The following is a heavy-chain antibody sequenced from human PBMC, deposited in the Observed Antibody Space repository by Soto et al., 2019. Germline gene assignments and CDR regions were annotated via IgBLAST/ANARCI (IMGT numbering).Heavy chain of an antibody. V-gene: IGHV4-39*01. D-gene: IGHD4-17*01. Sequence: SETLSLTCTVSGGSISCSSYYWGWIRQPPGKGLECIGSVHYSGSTDYTPSLKSRVTISVDTSKNQFSLKLSSVTAADTAVYFCXSFSGATYGHYGGGIKYWGQGTLVTVST. CDR2: VHYSGST. CDR1: GGSISCSSYY. J-gene: IGHJ4*02. CDR3: XSFSGATYGHYGGGIKY.